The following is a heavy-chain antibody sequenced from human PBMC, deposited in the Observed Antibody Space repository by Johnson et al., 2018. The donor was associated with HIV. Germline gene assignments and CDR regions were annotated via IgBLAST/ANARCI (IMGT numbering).Heavy chain of an antibody. CDR3: AKTYYYDSSGSLDAFDI. J-gene: IGHJ3*02. Sequence: VESGGGVVQPGRSLRLSCAASGFTFDDYAMHWVRQTPGKGLEWVSGISWNSGSIGYADSVKGRFTISRDNSKNTLYLQMNSLRAEDTAVYYCAKTYYYDSSGSLDAFDIWGQGTMVTVSS. D-gene: IGHD3-22*01. CDR2: ISWNSGSI. V-gene: IGHV3-9*01. CDR1: GFTFDDYA.